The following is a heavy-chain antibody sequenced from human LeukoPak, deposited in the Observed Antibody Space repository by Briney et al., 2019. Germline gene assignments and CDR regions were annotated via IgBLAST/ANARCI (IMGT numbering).Heavy chain of an antibody. V-gene: IGHV4-59*01. Sequence: SETLSLTCTVSGGSISSYYWSWIRQPPGKGLEWIGYIYYSGSTNYNPSLKSRVTISVDTSKNQFSLKLSSVTAADTAVYYCARVGRDGYKKFDYWGQGTLVTVSS. CDR1: GGSISSYY. J-gene: IGHJ4*02. CDR2: IYYSGST. CDR3: ARVGRDGYKKFDY. D-gene: IGHD5-24*01.